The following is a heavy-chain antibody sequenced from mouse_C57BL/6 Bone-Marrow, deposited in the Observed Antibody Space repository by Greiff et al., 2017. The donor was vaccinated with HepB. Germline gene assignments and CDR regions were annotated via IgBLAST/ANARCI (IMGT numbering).Heavy chain of an antibody. J-gene: IGHJ3*01. D-gene: IGHD4-1*01. CDR3: ARLLGRFAY. CDR2: ISNLAYSI. CDR1: GFTFSDYG. Sequence: EVKLVESGGGLVQPGGSLKLSCAASGFTFSDYGMAWVRQAPRKGPEWVAFISNLAYSIYYADTVTGRFTISRENAKNTQYLEMSSLRSEDTAMYYCARLLGRFAYWGQGTLVTVSA. V-gene: IGHV5-15*01.